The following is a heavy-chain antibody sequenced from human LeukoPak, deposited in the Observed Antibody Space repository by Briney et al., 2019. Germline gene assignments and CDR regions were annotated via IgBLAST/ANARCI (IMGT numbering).Heavy chain of an antibody. CDR3: ARKWWELLHPHFDY. CDR2: INHSGST. V-gene: IGHV4-34*01. CDR1: GGSFSGYY. Sequence: RPSETLSLTCAVYGGSFSGYYWSWIRQPPGKGLEWIGEINHSGSTNYNPSLKSRVTISVDTSKNQFSLKLSSVTAADTAVYYCARKWWELLHPHFDYWGQGTLVTVSS. J-gene: IGHJ4*02. D-gene: IGHD1-26*01.